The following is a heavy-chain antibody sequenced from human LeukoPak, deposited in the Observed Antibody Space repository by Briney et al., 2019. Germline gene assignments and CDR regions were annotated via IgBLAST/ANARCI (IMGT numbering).Heavy chain of an antibody. V-gene: IGHV3-15*07. D-gene: IGHD2-2*01. CDR2: IKSKTDGGTT. CDR3: TTGPSYCSSTSCYWGYYYYYGMDV. CDR1: GFTFSNAW. Sequence: GGSLRLSCAASGFTFSNAWMNWVRQAPGKGLEWVGRIKSKTDGGTTDYAAPVKGRFTISRDDSKNTLYLQMNSLKTEDTAVYYRTTGPSYCSSTSCYWGYYYYYGMDVWGQGTTVTVSS. J-gene: IGHJ6*02.